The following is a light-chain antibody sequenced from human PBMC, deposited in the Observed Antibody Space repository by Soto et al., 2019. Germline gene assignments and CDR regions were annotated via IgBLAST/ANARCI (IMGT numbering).Light chain of an antibody. V-gene: IGKV1-5*03. CDR2: KAS. CDR1: QSISSW. CDR3: QQYNDYSPYT. J-gene: IGKJ2*01. Sequence: DIQMTQSPSTLSASVGDRVTITCRASQSISSWLAWYQQKPGKAPKLLLYKASSLESGVPSRFSGSGTGTEFTLTISSLQPNDFATNYCQQYNDYSPYTFGQGTKLEIK.